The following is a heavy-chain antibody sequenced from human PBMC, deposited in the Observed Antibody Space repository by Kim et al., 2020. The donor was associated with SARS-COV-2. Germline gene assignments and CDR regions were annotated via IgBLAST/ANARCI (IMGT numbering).Heavy chain of an antibody. V-gene: IGHV3-53*01. D-gene: IGHD1-26*01. CDR3: ASRRALVGTAYDN. Sequence: YADSVKGRFNVSRDDSKNTVYLQMSSLRAEDTAVYYCASRRALVGTAYDNWGQGTLVTVSS. J-gene: IGHJ4*02.